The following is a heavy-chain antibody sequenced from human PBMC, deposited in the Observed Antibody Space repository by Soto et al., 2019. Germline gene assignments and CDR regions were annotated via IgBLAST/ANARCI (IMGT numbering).Heavy chain of an antibody. CDR3: ARGLAVRGPPPPYYYYMDV. CDR2: IYYSGST. D-gene: IGHD3-10*01. J-gene: IGHJ6*03. CDR1: GGSISSGGYY. V-gene: IGHV4-61*08. Sequence: SETLSLTCAVSGGSISSGGYYWSWIRQPPGKGLEWIGYIYYSGSTNYNPSLKSQVTISVDTSKNQFSLKLSSVTAADTAVYYCARGLAVRGPPPPYYYYMDVWGKGTTVTVSS.